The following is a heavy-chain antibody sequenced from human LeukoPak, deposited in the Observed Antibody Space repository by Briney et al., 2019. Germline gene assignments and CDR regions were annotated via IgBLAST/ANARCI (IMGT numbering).Heavy chain of an antibody. CDR1: GFPFSSYA. CDR2: ISGSGGST. D-gene: IGHD6-19*01. CDR3: AKDRSQGGSGWYEYYFDY. Sequence: GGSLRLSCAASGFPFSSYAMSWVRQAPGKGLEWVSSISGSGGSTYYADSVKGRFTISRDNSKNTLYLQMNSLRAEDTAVYYCAKDRSQGGSGWYEYYFDYWGQGTLVTVSS. V-gene: IGHV3-23*01. J-gene: IGHJ4*02.